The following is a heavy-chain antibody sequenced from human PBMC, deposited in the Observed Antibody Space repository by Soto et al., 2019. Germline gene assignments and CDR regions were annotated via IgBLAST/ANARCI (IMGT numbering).Heavy chain of an antibody. CDR3: ARQEGAAFYYDGMDV. V-gene: IGHV3-74*01. Sequence: EVQLVESGGGLVQPGGSLRLSCAASGFTFSSYWMHGVRQAPGKGLVWVSRINSDGSITSYADSVKGRFTISRDNAKNTLYLHMNSLRAEDTAVYYCARQEGAAFYYDGMDVWGQGTTVTVSS. CDR1: GFTFSSYW. J-gene: IGHJ6*02. CDR2: INSDGSIT.